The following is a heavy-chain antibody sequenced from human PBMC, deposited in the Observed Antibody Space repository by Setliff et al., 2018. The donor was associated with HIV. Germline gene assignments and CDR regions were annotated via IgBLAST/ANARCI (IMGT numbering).Heavy chain of an antibody. CDR2: INHSGST. CDR3: AKVAVTGYCSTTSCQNWFDP. V-gene: IGHV4-34*01. D-gene: IGHD2-2*01. J-gene: IGHJ5*02. Sequence: SETLSLTCAVYGGSFSGYYWGWIRQPPGKGLEWIGEINHSGSTNYNPSLKSRVTISVDTAKNQFSLRLISVTAADTAVYYCAKVAVTGYCSTTSCQNWFDPWGQGTLVTVSS. CDR1: GGSFSGYY.